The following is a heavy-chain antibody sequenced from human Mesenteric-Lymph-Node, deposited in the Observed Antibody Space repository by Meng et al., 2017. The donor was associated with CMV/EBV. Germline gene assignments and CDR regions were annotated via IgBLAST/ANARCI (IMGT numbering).Heavy chain of an antibody. J-gene: IGHJ3*02. CDR1: GGYY. Sequence: GGYYWGWIRQHPGKGLDWIGYIYYSGSTYSNPSLKSRVTISVDTSKNQFSLKLTSVTAADTAVYYCARDLPDCSGGSCYFSEAFDIWGQGTLVTVSS. V-gene: IGHV4-31*02. D-gene: IGHD2-15*01. CDR3: ARDLPDCSGGSCYFSEAFDI. CDR2: IYYSGST.